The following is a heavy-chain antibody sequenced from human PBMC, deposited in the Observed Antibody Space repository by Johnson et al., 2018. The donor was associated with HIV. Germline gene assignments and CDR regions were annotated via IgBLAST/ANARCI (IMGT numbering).Heavy chain of an antibody. J-gene: IGHJ3*02. D-gene: IGHD3-16*01. CDR2: ISWDGGST. CDR1: GFTFDDYA. Sequence: VQLVESGGVVVQSGGSLRLSCAASGFTFDDYAMHWVRQAPGKGLEWVSLISWDGGSTYYADSVKGRFTMSRDNSKNSLYLQMSSLTVEDTAVYYCVKDRGRPGTPAAFDIWGQGTMVTVSS. CDR3: VKDRGRPGTPAAFDI. V-gene: IGHV3-43D*03.